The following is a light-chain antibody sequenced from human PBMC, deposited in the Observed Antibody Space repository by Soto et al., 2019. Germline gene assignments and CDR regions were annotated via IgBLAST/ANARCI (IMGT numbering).Light chain of an antibody. CDR3: SSYTSSSTLLYV. CDR1: SSDVGGYNY. J-gene: IGLJ1*01. Sequence: QSALTQPASVSGSPGQSITISCTGTSSDVGGYNYVSWYQQHPGKAPKLMIYEVSNRPSGASNRFSGSKSGNTASLTISGLQAEDEADYYCSSYTSSSTLLYVFGTGTKLTVL. V-gene: IGLV2-14*01. CDR2: EVS.